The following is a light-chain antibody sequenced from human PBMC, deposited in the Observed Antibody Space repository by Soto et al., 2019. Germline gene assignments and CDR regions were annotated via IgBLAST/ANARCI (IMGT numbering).Light chain of an antibody. CDR1: QTVTTSHLAPY. V-gene: IGKV3-20*01. CDR2: GAS. CDR3: QPYGASPYT. J-gene: IGKJ2*01. Sequence: IVLTQSPDTLSLSPGERATLSCRASQTVTTSHLAPYLAWHQHKPGQAPRLLIYGASSRATGIPDRCSGSGSGTDFTLTISSLEPADLAVYYCQPYGASPYTFGQGTRREIK.